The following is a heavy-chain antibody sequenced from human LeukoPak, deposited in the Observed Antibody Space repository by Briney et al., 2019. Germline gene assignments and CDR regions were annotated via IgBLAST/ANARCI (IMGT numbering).Heavy chain of an antibody. CDR1: GFTVSSNY. D-gene: IGHD4-17*01. J-gene: IGHJ4*02. CDR3: ARSPDYGEGFGY. CDR2: IYSGGST. Sequence: GGSLRLSCAASGFTVSSNYMSWVRQAPGKGLEWVSVIYSGGSTYYADSVKGRFTISRDNSKNTLYLQMNSLRAEDTAVYYCARSPDYGEGFGYWGQGTLVTSPQ. V-gene: IGHV3-53*01.